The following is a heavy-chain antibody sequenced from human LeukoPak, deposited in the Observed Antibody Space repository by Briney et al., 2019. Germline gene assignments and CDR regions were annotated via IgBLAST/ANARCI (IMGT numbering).Heavy chain of an antibody. CDR1: GGSIGDDY. D-gene: IGHD5-18*01. CDR2: IHTGGTT. V-gene: IGHV4-4*07. J-gene: IGHJ6*03. Sequence: SSETLSLTCTVSGGSIGDDYFAWIRQPAGKGLEWIGRIHTGGTTNYNPSLMSRVTLSIDTSKKQISLRLTSVTAADTALYYCARDNGSGYTYGYEHYYCYIDVWGKGTTVTVSS. CDR3: ARDNGSGYTYGYEHYYCYIDV.